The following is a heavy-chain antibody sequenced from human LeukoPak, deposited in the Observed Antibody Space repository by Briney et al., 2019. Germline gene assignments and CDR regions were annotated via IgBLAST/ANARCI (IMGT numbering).Heavy chain of an antibody. J-gene: IGHJ3*02. Sequence: GGSLRLSCAASGFTVSGNYMSWVRQAPGKGLEWVSVIYSGGSTYYADSVKGRFTISRDNSKNTLYLQMNSLRAEDTAVYYCASYYYDSSGPRIRQAFDIWGQGTMVTVSS. CDR1: GFTVSGNY. D-gene: IGHD3-22*01. CDR3: ASYYYDSSGPRIRQAFDI. CDR2: IYSGGST. V-gene: IGHV3-53*01.